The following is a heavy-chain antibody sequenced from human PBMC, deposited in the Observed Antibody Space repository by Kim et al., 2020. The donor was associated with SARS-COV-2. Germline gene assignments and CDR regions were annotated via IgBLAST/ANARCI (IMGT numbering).Heavy chain of an antibody. J-gene: IGHJ6*03. D-gene: IGHD3-16*01. V-gene: IGHV1-46*01. CDR1: GYTFTSYY. CDR3: ARWGKEGYYYYYMDV. Sequence: ASVKVSCKASGYTFTSYYMHWVRQAPGQGLEWMGIINPSGGSTSYAQKFQGRVTMTRDTSTSTVYMELSSLRSEDTAVYYCARWGKEGYYYYYMDVWGKGTTVTVSS. CDR2: INPSGGST.